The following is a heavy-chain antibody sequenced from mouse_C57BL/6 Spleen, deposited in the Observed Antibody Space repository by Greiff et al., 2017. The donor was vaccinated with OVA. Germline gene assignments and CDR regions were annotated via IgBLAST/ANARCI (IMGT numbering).Heavy chain of an antibody. Sequence: QVTLKVCGPGILQPSQTLSLTCSFSGFSLSTFGMGVGWIRQPSGKGLEWLAHIWWDDDKYYNPALKSRLTISKDTSKNQVFLKIANVDTADTATYYCARMGVYYYGSSSPWFAYWGQGTLVTVSA. J-gene: IGHJ3*01. D-gene: IGHD1-1*01. CDR1: GFSLSTFGMG. V-gene: IGHV8-8*01. CDR3: ARMGVYYYGSSSPWFAY. CDR2: IWWDDDK.